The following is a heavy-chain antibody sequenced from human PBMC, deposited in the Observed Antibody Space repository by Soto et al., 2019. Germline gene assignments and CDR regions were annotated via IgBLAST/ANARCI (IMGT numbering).Heavy chain of an antibody. J-gene: IGHJ4*02. Sequence: QLQLQESGAGLVKPSQTLSLTCTVSGASITSFGYSWNWVRLPPGKGLGWIGFISHSGDTYYNPSLKSRVSLSLDGSKNQFSLNVTSVTAADTAVYYCVRLIGRCDAGDCHLDFWGQGSLVAVSS. CDR3: VRLIGRCDAGDCHLDF. V-gene: IGHV4-30-2*01. D-gene: IGHD2-21*02. CDR2: ISHSGDT. CDR1: GASITSFGYS.